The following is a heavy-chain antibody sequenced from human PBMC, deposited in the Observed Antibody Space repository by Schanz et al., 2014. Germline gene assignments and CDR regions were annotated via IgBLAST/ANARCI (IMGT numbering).Heavy chain of an antibody. CDR2: ISSDGSKK. Sequence: QVQLVESGGGVVQPERSLRLSCAASGFNFANHAIHWVRQGQGNGLQWVAVISSDGSKKLYADSVKARFTISRDNSKNSVSLQMDSLRPEDTAVYYCARDSGSHYLVDYWGQGTLVTVSS. CDR1: GFNFANHA. D-gene: IGHD1-26*01. CDR3: ARDSGSHYLVDY. V-gene: IGHV3-30*03. J-gene: IGHJ4*02.